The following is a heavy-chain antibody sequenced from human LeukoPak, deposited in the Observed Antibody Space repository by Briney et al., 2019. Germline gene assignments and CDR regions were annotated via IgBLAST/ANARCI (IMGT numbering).Heavy chain of an antibody. Sequence: SETLSLTCTVSGGSLSRGAYYWGWIRQPPGKGLEWIGNIFYSGNTYFNPSLKSRVTISVDTSKNQFSLNLRSVTAADTAIYYCARQANWFDPWGQGTLVTVSS. CDR2: IFYSGNT. J-gene: IGHJ5*02. CDR3: ARQANWFDP. CDR1: GGSLSRGAYY. V-gene: IGHV4-39*01.